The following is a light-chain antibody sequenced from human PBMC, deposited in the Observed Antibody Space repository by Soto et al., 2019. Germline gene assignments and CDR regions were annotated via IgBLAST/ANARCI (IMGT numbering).Light chain of an antibody. CDR3: QSYNTSDHWV. Sequence: NFMLTQPHSVSESPGKTVTISCTRSSGSIASNYVQWHQQRPGSAPTTVISEDNQRPSGVPDRFSGSIDSSSNSASLTISGLEAEDEADYYCQSYNTSDHWVFGGGIKLTVL. CDR2: EDN. V-gene: IGLV6-57*04. J-gene: IGLJ3*02. CDR1: SGSIASNY.